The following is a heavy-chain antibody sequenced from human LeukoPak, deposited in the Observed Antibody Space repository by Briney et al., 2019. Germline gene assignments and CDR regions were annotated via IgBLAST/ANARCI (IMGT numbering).Heavy chain of an antibody. J-gene: IGHJ6*02. CDR1: GGSFSGYY. Sequence: PSETLSLTCAVYGGSFSGYYWSWIRQPPGKGLEWIGEINHSGSTNYNPSLKSRVTISVGTSKNQFSLKLSSVTAADTAVYYCARTATIKFYGMDVWGQGTTVTVSS. V-gene: IGHV4-34*01. CDR3: ARTATIKFYGMDV. D-gene: IGHD5-12*01. CDR2: INHSGST.